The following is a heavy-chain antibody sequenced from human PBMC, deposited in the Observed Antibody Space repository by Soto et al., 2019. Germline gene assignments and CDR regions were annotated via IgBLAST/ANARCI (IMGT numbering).Heavy chain of an antibody. Sequence: ASVKVSCKASGYTFTSYYMHWVRQAPGQGLEWMGIINPSGGSTSYAQKFQGRVTMTRDTSTSTVYMELSSLRSEDTAVYYCATAYCGGDCYPFYYYGMDVSGQGTTVTVSS. CDR3: ATAYCGGDCYPFYYYGMDV. D-gene: IGHD2-21*02. CDR1: GYTFTSYY. J-gene: IGHJ6*02. V-gene: IGHV1-46*03. CDR2: INPSGGST.